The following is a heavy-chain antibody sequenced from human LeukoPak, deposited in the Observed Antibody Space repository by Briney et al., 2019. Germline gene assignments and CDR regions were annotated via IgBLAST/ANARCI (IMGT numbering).Heavy chain of an antibody. CDR1: GFTFSSYA. J-gene: IGHJ5*02. CDR2: ISGSGGST. V-gene: IGHV3-23*01. D-gene: IGHD1-7*01. CDR3: AKGGRTATATRFDA. Sequence: GGSLRLSCAASGFTFSSYAMSWVRQAPGKGLEWVSAISGSGGSTYHADSVKARFPIPRDNSKNPLYLQMSRLRAEDTAVYYCAKGGRTATATRFDAWGQRTLVTVSS.